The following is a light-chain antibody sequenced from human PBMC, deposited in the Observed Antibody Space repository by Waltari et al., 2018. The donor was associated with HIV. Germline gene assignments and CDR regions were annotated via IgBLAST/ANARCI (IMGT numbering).Light chain of an antibody. CDR2: GAS. J-gene: IGKJ2*01. CDR1: QSISPRHNNDNY. V-gene: IGKV4-1*01. Sequence: DIVMTQSPHSLAVSLGERATINCKSSQSISPRHNNDNYLYWYQHKPWQPPKLLLSGASTRESAAPDRFSGSGSGTDFTLTINNLQAEDVAVYYCQQYLGIPYTFGQGTKLELK. CDR3: QQYLGIPYT.